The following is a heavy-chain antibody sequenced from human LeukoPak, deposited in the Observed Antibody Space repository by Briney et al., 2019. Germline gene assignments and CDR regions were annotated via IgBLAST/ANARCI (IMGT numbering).Heavy chain of an antibody. CDR2: MNPNSGNT. V-gene: IGHV1-8*03. CDR1: GYTFTSYD. CDR3: ARESLYYDFWSGYYAGSPIGYFDF. D-gene: IGHD3-3*01. J-gene: IGHJ4*02. Sequence: ASVKVSCKASGYTFTSYDINWVRQATGQGLEWMGWMNPNSGNTGYAQKFQGRVTITRNTSISTAYMELSSLRSEDTAVYYCARESLYYDFWSGYYAGSPIGYFDFWGKGTLVTVSS.